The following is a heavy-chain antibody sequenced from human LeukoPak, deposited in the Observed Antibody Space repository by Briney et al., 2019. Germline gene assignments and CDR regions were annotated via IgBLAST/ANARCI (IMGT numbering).Heavy chain of an antibody. V-gene: IGHV4-39*07. J-gene: IGHJ4*02. CDR3: ARAEPPSYYYDSSGYYLDY. CDR1: GGSISSSSDY. D-gene: IGHD3-22*01. Sequence: SETLSLTCTVSGGSISSSSDYWGWIRQPPGKGLEWIGNIHYSASTYYNPSLRSRVTISVDTSKNQFSLRLSSVTAADTAVYYCARAEPPSYYYDSSGYYLDYWGQGTLVTVSS. CDR2: IHYSAST.